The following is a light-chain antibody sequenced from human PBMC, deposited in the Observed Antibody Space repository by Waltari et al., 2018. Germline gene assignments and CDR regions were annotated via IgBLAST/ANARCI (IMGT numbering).Light chain of an antibody. Sequence: EIVLTQSPGTLSLSPGERATLSCGASQTVTRNFLAWYQQTPGQAPRLLIYGASIRATGIPDRFSGSGSGTDFTLTISRLEPEDFAVYYCHQYDSSPRTFGQGTKVEIQ. V-gene: IGKV3-20*01. CDR2: GAS. CDR1: QTVTRNF. CDR3: HQYDSSPRT. J-gene: IGKJ1*01.